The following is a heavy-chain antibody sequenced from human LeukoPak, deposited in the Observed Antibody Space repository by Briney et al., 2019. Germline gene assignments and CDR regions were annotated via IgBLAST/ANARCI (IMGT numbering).Heavy chain of an antibody. CDR2: ISGSGGNT. V-gene: IGHV3-23*01. CDR1: GFTFSSFA. CDR3: AKGRSRIAAASDY. Sequence: PPGGSLRLSCAASGFTFSSFAMSWVRQAPGKGLEWVSVISGSGGNTYYADSVKGRFTISSDNSKNTLYLQMNSLSAEDTAVYYCAKGRSRIAAASDYWGQGTLVTVSS. D-gene: IGHD6-13*01. J-gene: IGHJ4*02.